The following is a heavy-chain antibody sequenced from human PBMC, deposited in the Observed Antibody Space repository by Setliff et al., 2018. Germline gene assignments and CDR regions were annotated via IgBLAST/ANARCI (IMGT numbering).Heavy chain of an antibody. J-gene: IGHJ3*01. CDR2: IYHSGSA. Sequence: PSETLSLTCTVSGDSISSGDYFWSWIRQPPGKGLEWIAYIYHSGSAYYNPSLKSRVTMSVDTSKNQFPLHLTSVTAADTAVYYCAREVGTSTSGDAFDVWGQGMMVTVSS. D-gene: IGHD1-26*01. CDR1: GDSISSGDYF. V-gene: IGHV4-30-4*08. CDR3: AREVGTSTSGDAFDV.